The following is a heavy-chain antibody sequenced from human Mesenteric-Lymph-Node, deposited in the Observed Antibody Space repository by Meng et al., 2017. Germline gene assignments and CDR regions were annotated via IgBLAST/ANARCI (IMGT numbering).Heavy chain of an antibody. Sequence: QVQLQQLGAGLLKPSETLSITCAVHGGSFSGYYWSWIRQPPGKGLEWIGEINHSGSTNYNPSLKSRVTISVDTSKNQFSLKLSSVTAADTAVYYCARGGGNSWYIDYWGQGTLVTVSS. J-gene: IGHJ4*02. D-gene: IGHD6-13*01. CDR3: ARGGGNSWYIDY. CDR2: INHSGST. CDR1: GGSFSGYY. V-gene: IGHV4-34*01.